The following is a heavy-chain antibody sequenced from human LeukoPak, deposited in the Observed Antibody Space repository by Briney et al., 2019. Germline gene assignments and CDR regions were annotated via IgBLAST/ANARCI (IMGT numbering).Heavy chain of an antibody. Sequence: SETLSLTCAVYGGPFSTYYWIWIRQSPGKGLQWIGEINHNKTTNYNPSLKSRVTISVDTSKNQFSLNLTSVTAADTAVYYCAHSSSSLPTDSWGQGTLVTVSS. D-gene: IGHD6-6*01. V-gene: IGHV4-34*01. CDR2: INHNKTT. CDR3: AHSSSSLPTDS. CDR1: GGPFSTYY. J-gene: IGHJ4*02.